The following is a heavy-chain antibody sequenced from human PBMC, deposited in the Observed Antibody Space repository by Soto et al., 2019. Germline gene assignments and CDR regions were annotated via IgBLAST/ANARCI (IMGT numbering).Heavy chain of an antibody. D-gene: IGHD3-16*02. Sequence: GGSLRFSCAASGFTFDDYAMHWVRQAPGKGLEWVSGISWNSGSIGYADSVKGRFTISRDNAKNSLYLQMNSLRAEDTALYYCAKGHSPPPLHLGELSPLFDYWGQGTLVTVSS. V-gene: IGHV3-9*01. J-gene: IGHJ4*02. CDR1: GFTFDDYA. CDR3: AKGHSPPPLHLGELSPLFDY. CDR2: ISWNSGSI.